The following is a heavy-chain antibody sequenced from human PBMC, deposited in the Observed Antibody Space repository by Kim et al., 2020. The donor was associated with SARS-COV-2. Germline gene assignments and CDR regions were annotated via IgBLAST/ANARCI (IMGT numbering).Heavy chain of an antibody. D-gene: IGHD3-3*01. Sequence: ASVKVSCKASGYTFTTYHMTWVRQAPGQGLEWMGWIKTNTGNPTYAQGSTGRFVFSLDTAVSTAYLQLSSLKAEDTAVYYCARARSTIFGVVITRYFDYWGQGTLLTVSS. CDR1: GYTFTTYH. CDR2: IKTNTGNP. CDR3: ARARSTIFGVVITRYFDY. V-gene: IGHV7-4-1*02. J-gene: IGHJ4*02.